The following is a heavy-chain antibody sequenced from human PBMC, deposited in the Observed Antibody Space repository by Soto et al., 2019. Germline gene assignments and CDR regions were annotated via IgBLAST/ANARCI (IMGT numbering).Heavy chain of an antibody. Sequence: PGESLKISCKGSGYSFTSYWISWVRQMPGKGLEWMGRIDPSDSYTNYSPSFQGHVTISADKSISTAYLQWSSLKASDTAMYYCATLDYYGSGSLYYYYGMDVWGQGTTVTVSS. D-gene: IGHD3-10*01. V-gene: IGHV5-10-1*01. CDR1: GYSFTSYW. CDR2: IDPSDSYT. J-gene: IGHJ6*02. CDR3: ATLDYYGSGSLYYYYGMDV.